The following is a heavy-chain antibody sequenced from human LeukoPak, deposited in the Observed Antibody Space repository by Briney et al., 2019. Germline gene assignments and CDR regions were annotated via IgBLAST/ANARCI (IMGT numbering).Heavy chain of an antibody. J-gene: IGHJ4*02. CDR3: AREGFYDSSGQFDY. V-gene: IGHV4-31*03. CDR2: IHYSGST. Sequence: SQTLSLTCTVSGGSISSGGYYWSWIRQHPGKGLEWIGYIHYSGSTYYNPSLKSRVTMSVDTSKNEFSLKLRSVTAADTAVYYCAREGFYDSSGQFDYWGQGTPVTVSS. CDR1: GGSISSGGYY. D-gene: IGHD3-22*01.